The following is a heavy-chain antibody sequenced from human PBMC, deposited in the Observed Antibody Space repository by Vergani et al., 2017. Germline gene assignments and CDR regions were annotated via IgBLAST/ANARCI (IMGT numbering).Heavy chain of an antibody. V-gene: IGHV4-39*01. J-gene: IGHJ5*02. Sequence: QLQLQESGPGLVKPSATLSLTCSVSGASIRSSNYYWGWIRQPPGKGLEWIASIYYSGSTDSNPSLKSRVTISVDTSKNQFSLKLSSVTAADTAVYFCARHSTVEWLVKLGGIDPWGQGILVTVSS. CDR2: IYYSGST. CDR1: GASIRSSNYY. CDR3: ARHSTVEWLVKLGGIDP. D-gene: IGHD6-19*01.